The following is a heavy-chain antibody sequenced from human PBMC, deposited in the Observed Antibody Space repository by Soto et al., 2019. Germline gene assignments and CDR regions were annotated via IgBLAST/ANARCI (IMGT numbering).Heavy chain of an antibody. CDR2: IYFSGGT. V-gene: IGHV4-31*03. CDR3: ARGGIVVIPDS. Sequence: PSETLSLTCTVSGGSLSRGAYYWIWIRQHPGRGLEWIGYIYFSGGTYYNPSLRGRVTISIEMSQNQFSLNLSSVTAADTAVYYCARGGIVVIPDSWGQGTLVTVSS. D-gene: IGHD3-22*01. CDR1: GGSLSRGAYY. J-gene: IGHJ5*01.